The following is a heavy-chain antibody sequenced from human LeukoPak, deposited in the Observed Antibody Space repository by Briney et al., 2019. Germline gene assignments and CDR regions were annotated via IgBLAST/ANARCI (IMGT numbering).Heavy chain of an antibody. CDR1: GFTFDDYA. V-gene: IGHV3-9*01. Sequence: PGGSLRLSCAASGFTFDDYAMHWVRQAPGKGLEWVSTITWNSGSIGYADSVKGRFTISRDNAKNSLYLQMNSLRAEDTALYYCAKSESSGWPFDYWGQGTLVTVSS. CDR2: ITWNSGSI. CDR3: AKSESSGWPFDY. D-gene: IGHD6-19*01. J-gene: IGHJ4*02.